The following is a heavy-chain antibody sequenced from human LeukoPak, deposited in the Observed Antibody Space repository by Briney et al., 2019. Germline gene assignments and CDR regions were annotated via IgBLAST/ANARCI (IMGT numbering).Heavy chain of an antibody. D-gene: IGHD2-2*01. CDR1: GGTFSSYA. V-gene: IGHV1-69*01. CDR2: IIPIFGTA. Sequence: SVKVSCKASGGTFSSYAISWVRQAPGQGREWMGGIIPIFGTANYAQKFQGRVTITADESTSTAYMELSSLRSEDTAVYYCARATGPTSGHVDYWGQGTLVTVSS. CDR3: ARATGPTSGHVDY. J-gene: IGHJ4*02.